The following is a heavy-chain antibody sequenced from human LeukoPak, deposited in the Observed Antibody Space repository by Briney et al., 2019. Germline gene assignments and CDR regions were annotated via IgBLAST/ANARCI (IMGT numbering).Heavy chain of an antibody. V-gene: IGHV1-18*01. Sequence: ASVKVSCKASGYTFTSYGISWVRQAPGQGLEWMGWISAYNGNTNYAQKRQGRVTMTTDTSTSTAYMELRSLRSDDTTVYYCARDTPPADFWSGYYTSYYYYMDVWGKGTTVTVSS. CDR3: ARDTPPADFWSGYYTSYYYYMDV. D-gene: IGHD3-3*01. CDR2: ISAYNGNT. J-gene: IGHJ6*03. CDR1: GYTFTSYG.